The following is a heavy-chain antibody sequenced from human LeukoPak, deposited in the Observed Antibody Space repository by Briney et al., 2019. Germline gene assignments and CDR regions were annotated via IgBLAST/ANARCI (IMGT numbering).Heavy chain of an antibody. CDR3: ARRGTSSSWAHFDY. D-gene: IGHD6-13*01. CDR1: GFIFSTYW. V-gene: IGHV3-7*05. J-gene: IGHJ4*02. Sequence: GGSLRLSCAASGFIFSTYWLTWVRQAPGKGLEWVANINQDGSEIYYVDSVQGRFTISRDNVDNSLYLQMNSLGAEDTAVYHCARRGTSSSWAHFDYWGQGTLVTVSS. CDR2: INQDGSEI.